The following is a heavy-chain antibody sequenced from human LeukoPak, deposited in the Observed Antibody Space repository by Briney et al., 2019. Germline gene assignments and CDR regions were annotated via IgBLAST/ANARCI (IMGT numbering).Heavy chain of an antibody. CDR3: ASAEETSSSLPIGSFDY. J-gene: IGHJ4*02. Sequence: GGSLRLSWAASGFTFSSYAMHWVRQAPGKGLEGVAVISYDGSNKYYADSGKGRFTISRDNSTNTLYLQMNSPRAEDTAVYYCASAEETSSSLPIGSFDYWGQGTLVTVSS. CDR1: GFTFSSYA. D-gene: IGHD6-6*01. CDR2: ISYDGSNK. V-gene: IGHV3-30-3*01.